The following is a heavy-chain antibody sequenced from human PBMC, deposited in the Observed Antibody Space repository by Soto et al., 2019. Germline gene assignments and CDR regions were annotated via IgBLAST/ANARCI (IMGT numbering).Heavy chain of an antibody. CDR2: TYYRSKWYN. D-gene: IGHD2-8*01. CDR3: ARLIGKNNWFDP. V-gene: IGHV6-1*01. CDR1: GDSVSTNSAT. Sequence: PSQTLSLTCAISGDSVSTNSATWDWIRQSPSRGLEWLGRTYYRSKWYNDYAVSVKGRITINPDTSNNQLSLQLNSVTPDDTAVYYCARLIGKNNWFDPWGQGTLVTVSS. J-gene: IGHJ5*02.